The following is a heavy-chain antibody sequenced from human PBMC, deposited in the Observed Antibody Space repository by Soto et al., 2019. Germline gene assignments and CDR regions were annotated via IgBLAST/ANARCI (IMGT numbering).Heavy chain of an antibody. D-gene: IGHD3-3*01. CDR3: ARWWSGSRQGFDP. CDR1: GGSINSGDYY. V-gene: IGHV4-31*03. Sequence: QVQLQESGPGLVKPSQTLSLTCTVSGGSINSGDYYWSWIRQHPGKGLEWIGYIYYSGSTYYNPFLKSRVTISVDTSKNQFSLKLSSVTAAYTAVYYCARWWSGSRQGFDPWGQGTLVTVSS. CDR2: IYYSGST. J-gene: IGHJ5*02.